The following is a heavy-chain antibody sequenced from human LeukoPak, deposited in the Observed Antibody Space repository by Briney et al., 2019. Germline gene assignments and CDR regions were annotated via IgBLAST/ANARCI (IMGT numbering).Heavy chain of an antibody. CDR3: ASSYCSSTSCYSSPPKHDY. V-gene: IGHV4-38-2*01. Sequence: PSETLSLTCAVSGYSISSGYYWGWIRQLPAKGLEWIGSIYHSGSTYYNPSLKSRVTISVDASKNQFSLKLSSVPAADTAVYYCASSYCSSTSCYSSPPKHDYWGQGTLVTVSS. CDR1: GYSISSGYY. CDR2: IYHSGST. D-gene: IGHD2-2*02. J-gene: IGHJ4*02.